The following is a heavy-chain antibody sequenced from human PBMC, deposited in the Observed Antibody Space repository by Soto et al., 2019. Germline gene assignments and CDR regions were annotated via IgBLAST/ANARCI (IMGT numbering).Heavy chain of an antibody. Sequence: QVQLVQSGAEVKKPGASVKVSCKDSGYTFTSYAMHWVRQAPGQRLEWMGWINAGNGNTKYSQKFQGRVTITRDTSASTAYMELSSLRSEDTAVYYCARYGGVGATGFDYWGQGTLVTVSS. J-gene: IGHJ4*02. V-gene: IGHV1-3*01. D-gene: IGHD1-26*01. CDR2: INAGNGNT. CDR3: ARYGGVGATGFDY. CDR1: GYTFTSYA.